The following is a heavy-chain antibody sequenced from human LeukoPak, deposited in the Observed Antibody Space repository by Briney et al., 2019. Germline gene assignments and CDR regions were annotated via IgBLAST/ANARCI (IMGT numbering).Heavy chain of an antibody. CDR2: IYPGDSDT. D-gene: IGHD1-26*01. CDR1: GYSFTSFW. J-gene: IGHJ4*02. Sequence: GGSLKISCKGSGYSFTSFWIGWVRQMPGQGLEWMGIIYPGDSDTRYSPSFQGQVTISADKSISTAYLQWSSLKASDTAMYYCARSLFRYSGSYSYWGQGTLVTVSS. CDR3: ARSLFRYSGSYSY. V-gene: IGHV5-51*01.